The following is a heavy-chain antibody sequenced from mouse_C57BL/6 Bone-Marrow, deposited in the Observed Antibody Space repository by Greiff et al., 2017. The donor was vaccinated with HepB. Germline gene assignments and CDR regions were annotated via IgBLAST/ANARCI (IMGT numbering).Heavy chain of an antibody. Sequence: VKLQQPGAELVKPGASVKLSCKASGYTFTSYWMHWVKQRPGQGLEWIGMIHPNSGSTNYNEKFKSKATLTVDKSSSTAYMQLSSLTSEDSAVYYCARPYGSRRYFDVWGTGTTVTVSS. CDR3: ARPYGSRRYFDV. J-gene: IGHJ1*03. CDR2: IHPNSGST. D-gene: IGHD1-1*01. V-gene: IGHV1-64*01. CDR1: GYTFTSYW.